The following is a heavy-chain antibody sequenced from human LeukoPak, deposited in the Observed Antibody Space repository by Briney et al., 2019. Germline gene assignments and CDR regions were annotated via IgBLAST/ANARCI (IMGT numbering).Heavy chain of an antibody. J-gene: IGHJ6*02. V-gene: IGHV4-4*07. CDR3: ARGGVDTAMEGYYYYYGMDV. Sequence: ASETLSLTCTVSGGSISSYYWSWIRQPAGKGLEWIGRIYTSGSTNYNPSLKSRVTMSVDTSKNQFSLKLSSVTAADTAVYYCARGGVDTAMEGYYYYYGMDVWGQGTTVTVSS. CDR2: IYTSGST. CDR1: GGSISSYY. D-gene: IGHD5-18*01.